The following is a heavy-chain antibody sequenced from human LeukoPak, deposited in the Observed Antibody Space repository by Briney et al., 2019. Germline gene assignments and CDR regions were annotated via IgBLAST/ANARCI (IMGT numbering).Heavy chain of an antibody. D-gene: IGHD3-22*01. V-gene: IGHV4-61*02. Sequence: SETLSLTCTVSGGSISSGSYYWSWIRQPAGKGLEWIGRIYTSGSTNYNPSLKSRVTISVDTSKNQFSLKLSSVTAADTTVYYCARERQYYYDSSGYSTEYFQHWGQGTLVTVSS. CDR3: ARERQYYYDSSGYSTEYFQH. CDR2: IYTSGST. CDR1: GGSISSGSYY. J-gene: IGHJ1*01.